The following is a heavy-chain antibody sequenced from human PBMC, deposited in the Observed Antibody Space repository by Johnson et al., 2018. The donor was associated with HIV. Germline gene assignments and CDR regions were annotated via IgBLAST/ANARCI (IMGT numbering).Heavy chain of an antibody. CDR1: GFTVTSDY. J-gene: IGHJ3*02. CDR2: IYSGGST. CDR3: ARVRVGAFDI. Sequence: VQLVESGGGSVKHGGSLRLSCAASGFTVTSDYMSWVRQAPGKGLEWVSIIYSGGSTYYADSVKGRFTISRDNSKNTLHLQMSSLRPEDTAVYYCARVRVGAFDIWGQGTMVTVSS. D-gene: IGHD1-26*01. V-gene: IGHV3-66*02.